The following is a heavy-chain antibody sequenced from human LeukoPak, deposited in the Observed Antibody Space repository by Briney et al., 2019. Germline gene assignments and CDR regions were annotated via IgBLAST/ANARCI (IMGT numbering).Heavy chain of an antibody. Sequence: PSETLSLTCTVSGVSISSSSYYWGWIRQPPGKGLEWIGSIYYSGSTDYNPSLKSRVTISVDTSKNQFSLKLSSVTAADTAVYYCTRHSRIPGIAVAGRLDWGQGTLVTVSS. J-gene: IGHJ4*02. D-gene: IGHD6-19*01. CDR2: IYYSGST. V-gene: IGHV4-39*01. CDR3: TRHSRIPGIAVAGRLD. CDR1: GVSISSSSYY.